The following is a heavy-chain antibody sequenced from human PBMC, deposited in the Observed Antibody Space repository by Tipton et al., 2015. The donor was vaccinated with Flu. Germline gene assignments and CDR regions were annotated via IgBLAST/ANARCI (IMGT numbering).Heavy chain of an antibody. J-gene: IGHJ4*02. CDR2: FYHRGTT. Sequence: GLVKPSETLSLRCTVSGYSISSGYYWGWIRQTPGKGQERIGSFYHRGTTSYNPSLQSRVTISADKSKNQFSLKMTSVTAADTAVYFCVRCTGGDFWSAYYPFDNWGQGTLVTVSS. CDR3: VRCTGGDFWSAYYPFDN. V-gene: IGHV4-38-2*02. D-gene: IGHD3-3*01. CDR1: GYSISSGYY.